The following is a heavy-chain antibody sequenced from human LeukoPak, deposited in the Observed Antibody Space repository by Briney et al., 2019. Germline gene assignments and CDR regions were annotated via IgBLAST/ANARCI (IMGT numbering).Heavy chain of an antibody. CDR2: IKKDGSEK. CDR3: ARATRKLVTYYDFWSGYYEERDYFDY. Sequence: GGSLRLSCAASGFTFSSYWMSWVRQAPGKGLEWVANIKKDGSEKYYVDSVKGRFTISRDNAKNSLYLQMNSLRAEDTAVYYCARATRKLVTYYDFWSGYYEERDYFDYWGQGTLVTVSS. D-gene: IGHD3-3*01. V-gene: IGHV3-7*01. CDR1: GFTFSSYW. J-gene: IGHJ4*02.